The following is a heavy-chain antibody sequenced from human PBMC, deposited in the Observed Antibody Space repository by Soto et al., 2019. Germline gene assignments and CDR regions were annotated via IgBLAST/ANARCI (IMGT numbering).Heavy chain of an antibody. J-gene: IGHJ4*02. CDR1: GGSISSYY. CDR2: IYYSGST. V-gene: IGHV4-59*01. CDR3: ASQPYGGNSGY. D-gene: IGHD4-17*01. Sequence: SETLSLTCTVSGGSISSYYWSWIRQPPGKGLEWIGYIYYSGSTNYNPSLKSRVTISVDTSKNQFSLKLSSVTAADTAVYYCASQPYGGNSGYWGQGTLVTVSS.